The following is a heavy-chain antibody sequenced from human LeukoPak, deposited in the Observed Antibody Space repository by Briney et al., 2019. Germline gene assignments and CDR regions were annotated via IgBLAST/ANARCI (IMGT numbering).Heavy chain of an antibody. J-gene: IGHJ5*02. CDR3: ASSGYYLNWFDP. Sequence: PSETLSLSCSVSGGSISSGDYYWSWIRQPPGKGLEWIGYIYYSGSTYYNPSLKSRVTISVDTSKNQFSLKLSSVTAADTAVYYCASSGYYLNWFDPWGQGTLVTVSS. CDR1: GGSISSGDYY. V-gene: IGHV4-30-4*01. CDR2: IYYSGST. D-gene: IGHD3-22*01.